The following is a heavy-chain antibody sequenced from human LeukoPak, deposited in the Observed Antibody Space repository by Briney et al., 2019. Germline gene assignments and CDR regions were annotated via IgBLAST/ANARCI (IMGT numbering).Heavy chain of an antibody. J-gene: IGHJ6*03. CDR3: ARTMSEDSSGYYPARYYYYYMDV. CDR1: GYTFNTYG. V-gene: IGHV1-69*13. D-gene: IGHD3-22*01. Sequence: ASVKVSCKASGYTFNTYGITWVRQAPGQGLEWMGGIIPIFGTANYAQKFQGRVTITADESTSTAYMELSSLRSEDTAVYYCARTMSEDSSGYYPARYYYYYMDVWGKGTRSPSP. CDR2: IIPIFGTA.